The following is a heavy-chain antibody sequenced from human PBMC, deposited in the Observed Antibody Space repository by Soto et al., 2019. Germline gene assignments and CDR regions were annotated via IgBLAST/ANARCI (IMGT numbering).Heavy chain of an antibody. J-gene: IGHJ3*02. V-gene: IGHV3-21*06. D-gene: IGHD2-15*01. CDR1: GFNFSTYT. CDR3: AIDRCSSGICYRTYAFDI. Sequence: PGGSLRLSCAASGFNFSTYTMNWVRQAPGKGLEWVSSISSSNRYIYYADSVKGRFTISRDDAKNSLYLQMNSLRAEDTAVYYCAIDRCSSGICYRTYAFDIWGQGILVTVSS. CDR2: ISSSNRYI.